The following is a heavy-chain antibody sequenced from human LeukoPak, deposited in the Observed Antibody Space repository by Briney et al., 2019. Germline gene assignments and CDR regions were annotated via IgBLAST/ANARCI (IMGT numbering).Heavy chain of an antibody. CDR1: GFTFSSYG. Sequence: GGSLRLSCAASGFTFSSYGMHWVRQAPGKGLEWVAVIWYDGSSEYYADYVKGRFTSSRDNSKNTLYLKMNSLRADDSAVYYCARDHTNSWYYFDSWGQGTLVTVSS. CDR3: ARDHTNSWYYFDS. CDR2: IWYDGSSE. V-gene: IGHV3-33*01. D-gene: IGHD6-13*01. J-gene: IGHJ4*02.